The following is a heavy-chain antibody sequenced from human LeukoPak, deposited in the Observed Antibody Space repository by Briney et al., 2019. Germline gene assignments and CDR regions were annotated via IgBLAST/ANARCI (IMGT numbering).Heavy chain of an antibody. V-gene: IGHV3-23*01. Sequence: GGSLRLSCAASGFTFSSYAMSWVRQAPGKGLEWVSAISGSGGSTYYADSVKSRFTISRDNSKNTLYLQMNSLRAEDTAIYYCAKDWFGAGYDYWGQGTLVTVSS. CDR1: GFTFSSYA. CDR2: ISGSGGST. J-gene: IGHJ4*02. CDR3: AKDWFGAGYDY. D-gene: IGHD3-3*01.